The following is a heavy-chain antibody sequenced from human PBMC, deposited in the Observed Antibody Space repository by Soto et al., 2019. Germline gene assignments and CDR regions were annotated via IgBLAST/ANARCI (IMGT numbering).Heavy chain of an antibody. Sequence: SETLSLTCTVSGGSISSYYWSWIRQPPGKGLEWIGYIYYSGSTNYNPSLKSRVTISVDTSKNQFSLKLSSVTAADTAVYYCARDLTIAAAGQRGIEPWGQGNLVPV. CDR3: ARDLTIAAAGQRGIEP. CDR2: IYYSGST. CDR1: GGSISSYY. V-gene: IGHV4-59*01. J-gene: IGHJ5*02. D-gene: IGHD6-13*01.